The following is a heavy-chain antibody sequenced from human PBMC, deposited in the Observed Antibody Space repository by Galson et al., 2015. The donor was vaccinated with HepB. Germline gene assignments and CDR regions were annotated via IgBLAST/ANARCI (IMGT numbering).Heavy chain of an antibody. J-gene: IGHJ4*02. CDR2: IRTDTGNP. CDR1: GYTFSGYA. V-gene: IGHV7-4-1*02. Sequence: SVKVSCKASGYTFSGYAINWVRQAPGQGLEWMGWIRTDTGNPAYAQAFTGRFVFALDTSVSTAYLQISSLKSEDTAVHYCARATPDTNSPYISSWYGNYWGQGTLITVSA. D-gene: IGHD6-13*01. CDR3: ARATPDTNSPYISSWYGNY.